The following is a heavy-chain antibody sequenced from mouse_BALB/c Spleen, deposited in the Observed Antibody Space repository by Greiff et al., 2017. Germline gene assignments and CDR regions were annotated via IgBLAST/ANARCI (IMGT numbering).Heavy chain of an antibody. V-gene: IGHV5-12-1*01. CDR3: ARHGFGGFAY. D-gene: IGHD1-2*01. CDR2: ISSGGGST. CDR1: GFAFSSYD. J-gene: IGHJ3*01. Sequence: EVKLMESGGGLVKPGGSLKLSCAASGFAFSSYDMSWVRQTPEKRLEWVAYISSGGGSTYYPDTVKGRFTISRDNAKNTLYLQMSSLKSEDTAMYYCARHGFGGFAYWGQGTLATVSA.